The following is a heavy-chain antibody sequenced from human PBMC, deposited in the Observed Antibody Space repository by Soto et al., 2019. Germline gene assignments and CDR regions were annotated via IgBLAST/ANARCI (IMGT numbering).Heavy chain of an antibody. CDR3: ARDVLVYASVNDAFDI. V-gene: IGHV4-34*01. CDR1: GGSFSGYY. J-gene: IGHJ3*02. CDR2: IYYSGST. Sequence: SETLSLTCAVYGGSFSGYYWSWIRQPPGKGLEWIGNIYYSGSTYYNPSLKSRVTISVDTSKNQFSLKLSSVTAADTAVYYCARDVLVYASVNDAFDIWGQGTMVTVSS. D-gene: IGHD2-8*01.